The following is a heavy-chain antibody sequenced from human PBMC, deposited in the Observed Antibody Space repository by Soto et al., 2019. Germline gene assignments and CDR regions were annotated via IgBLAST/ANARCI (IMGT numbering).Heavy chain of an antibody. D-gene: IGHD6-13*01. CDR2: IYYSGST. J-gene: IGHJ4*02. CDR1: GGSISSGGYY. CDR3: ARVRVIAANRIIDY. V-gene: IGHV4-31*03. Sequence: PSETLSLTCTVSGGSISSGGYYWSWIRQHPGKGLEWIGYIYYSGSTYYNPSLKSRVTISVDTSKNQFSLKLSSVTAADTAVYYCARVRVIAANRIIDYWGQGTLVTVSS.